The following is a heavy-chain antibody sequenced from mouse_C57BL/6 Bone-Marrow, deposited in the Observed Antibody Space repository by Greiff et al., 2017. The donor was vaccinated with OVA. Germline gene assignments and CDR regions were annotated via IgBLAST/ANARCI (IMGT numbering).Heavy chain of an antibody. Sequence: EVQLQQSGPELVKPGASVKISCKASGYSFTDYNMNWVKQSNGKSLEWIGVINPNYGTTSYNQKFKGKATLTVDKSSSTAYMQLNSLTSEDSAVYDCAQTAQARAWFAYWGQGTLVTVSA. V-gene: IGHV1-39*01. J-gene: IGHJ3*01. CDR1: GYSFTDYN. CDR2: INPNYGTT. D-gene: IGHD3-2*02. CDR3: AQTAQARAWFAY.